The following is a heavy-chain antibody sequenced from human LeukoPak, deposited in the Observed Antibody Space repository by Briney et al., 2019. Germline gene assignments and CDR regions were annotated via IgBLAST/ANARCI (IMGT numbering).Heavy chain of an antibody. J-gene: IGHJ4*02. Sequence: GGSLRLSCAASGFTFSSYSMNWVRQAPGKGLEWVSSISSSSSYIYYADSVKGRFTISRDNAKNSLYLQMNSLRAEDTAVYYCARDGDADTAMVSSYFDYWGQGTLVTVPS. CDR1: GFTFSSYS. CDR2: ISSSSSYI. D-gene: IGHD5-18*01. CDR3: ARDGDADTAMVSSYFDY. V-gene: IGHV3-21*01.